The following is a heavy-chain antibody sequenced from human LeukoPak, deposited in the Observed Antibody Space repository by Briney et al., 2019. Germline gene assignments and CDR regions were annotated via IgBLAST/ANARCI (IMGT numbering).Heavy chain of an antibody. CDR1: GFTFSSSV. V-gene: IGHV3-23*01. CDR2: INGDGTRT. Sequence: AGGSLRLSCAAPGFTFSSSVMSWVRQAPGKGLEWVSTINGDGTRTYYAVSSNGRFIISRDNSMNTLYLQMNGLRAEDTAVYYCARDQGGYSTDFDFWGQGTLVTVSS. D-gene: IGHD5-12*01. CDR3: ARDQGGYSTDFDF. J-gene: IGHJ4*02.